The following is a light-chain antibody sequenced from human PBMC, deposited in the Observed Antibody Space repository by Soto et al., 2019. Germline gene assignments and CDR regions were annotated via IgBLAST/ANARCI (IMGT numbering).Light chain of an antibody. CDR2: DSS. CDR3: QQYDTVPPT. J-gene: IGKJ5*01. Sequence: DIQMTQSPSSLSASVGDRVTITCQASQDIGRYLNWFQQRPGKAPNLLIYDSSTLETGVPSRFSGSGSRTVFSFTISSLQPEDGGTHYCQQYDTVPPTFGQGTRLEI. CDR1: QDIGRY. V-gene: IGKV1-33*01.